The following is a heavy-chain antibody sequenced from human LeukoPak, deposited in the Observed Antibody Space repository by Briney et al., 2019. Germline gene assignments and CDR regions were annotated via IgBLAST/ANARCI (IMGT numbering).Heavy chain of an antibody. CDR3: AKDAQRGFDYSNSLQN. Sequence: GSPRLSWAAPGFPFSHYCNPWVRQTPGAGAGWVAVIWSDGSDKYYAKSVKGRFTISRDNSKNSLFLQMNSLRAEDTAVYYCAKDAQRGFDYSNSLQNWGQGILVTVSS. D-gene: IGHD4-11*01. CDR2: IWSDGSDK. J-gene: IGHJ1*01. V-gene: IGHV3-33*06. CDR1: GFPFSHYC.